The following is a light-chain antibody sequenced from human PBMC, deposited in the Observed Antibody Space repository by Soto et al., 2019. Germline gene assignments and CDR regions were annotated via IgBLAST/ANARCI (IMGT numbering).Light chain of an antibody. J-gene: IGLJ1*01. V-gene: IGLV2-8*01. CDR1: SNDVGGYNY. Sequence: QSALTQPPSASGSPGQSVTISCTGSSNDVGGYNYVSWYQQHPGKAPKLVIYEVNKRPSGVPDRFSGSKSGNTASLTVSGLQADDEADYYCSSYAGSTNYVFGTGTKLTVL. CDR2: EVN. CDR3: SSYAGSTNYV.